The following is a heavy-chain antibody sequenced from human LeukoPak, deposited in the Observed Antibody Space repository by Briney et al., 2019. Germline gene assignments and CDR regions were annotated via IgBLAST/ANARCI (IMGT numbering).Heavy chain of an antibody. V-gene: IGHV3-23*01. CDR2: VSGSGGST. CDR3: ARDHRPVAGPQPIEY. CDR1: GFTFSSYA. J-gene: IGHJ4*02. D-gene: IGHD6-19*01. Sequence: GGSLRLSCAASGFTFSSYAMSWVRQAPGKGLEWVSAVSGSGGSTYYADSVKGRFTISRDNSKNTLYLQMNSLRAEDTAVYYCARDHRPVAGPQPIEYWGQGTLVTVSS.